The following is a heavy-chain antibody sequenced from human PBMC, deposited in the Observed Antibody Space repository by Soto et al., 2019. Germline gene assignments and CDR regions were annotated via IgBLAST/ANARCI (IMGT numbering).Heavy chain of an antibody. V-gene: IGHV1-69*06. D-gene: IGHD6-6*01. Sequence: QVQLVQSGAEVKKPGSSVKVSCKASGGTFSSYAISWVRQAPGQGLEWMGGIIPIFGTANYAQKFQGRVTITADKSTSTAYMELSSLRSEDTAMYYCARDREARLYYYYYGMDVWGQGNTVTVSS. CDR2: IIPIFGTA. CDR1: GGTFSSYA. J-gene: IGHJ6*02. CDR3: ARDREARLYYYYYGMDV.